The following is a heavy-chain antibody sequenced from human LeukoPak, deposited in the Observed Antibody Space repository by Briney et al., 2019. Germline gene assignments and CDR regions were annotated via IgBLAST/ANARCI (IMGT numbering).Heavy chain of an antibody. CDR2: TSAGGDIT. CDR3: AYLDSSGFYYGRLRY. Sequence: PGGSLRLSCAASGFTFSDHAMTRVRQTLAKGLESVSSTSAGGDITHYAESVRGRFTISRDNSKSTLYLQMNSLRAEDTAIYFCAYLDSSGFYYGRLRYWGQGTPVTVSS. V-gene: IGHV3-23*01. CDR1: GFTFSDHA. J-gene: IGHJ4*02. D-gene: IGHD3-22*01.